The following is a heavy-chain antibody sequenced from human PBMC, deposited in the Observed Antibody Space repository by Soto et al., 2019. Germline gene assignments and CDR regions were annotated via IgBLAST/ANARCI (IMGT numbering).Heavy chain of an antibody. Sequence: QVQLLESGPGPVKPSQTLSLTCSVSGDSISTVDYFWAWIRQPPGQALEYIGYIYKSATTYYNPSFESRVAISLDTSKSQFSLNVTSVTAADTAVYFCARGRYCLTGRCFPNWFDSWGQGTLVTVSS. CDR1: GDSISTVDYF. CDR2: IYKSATT. J-gene: IGHJ5*01. V-gene: IGHV4-30-4*01. D-gene: IGHD2-15*01. CDR3: ARGRYCLTGRCFPNWFDS.